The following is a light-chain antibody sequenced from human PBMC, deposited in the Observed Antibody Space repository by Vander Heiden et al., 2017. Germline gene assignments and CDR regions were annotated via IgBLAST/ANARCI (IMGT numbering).Light chain of an antibody. J-gene: IGKJ1*01. Sequence: DIQMTQSPSTLSASVGDRVTITCRASQSINNWLAWYQKKPGKAPKLLIYDASSLESGVPSRFSGSGSRTEFSLTISSLQPDDFAFYYCRQYNSYSWTFGQGTKVEIK. CDR2: DAS. V-gene: IGKV1-5*01. CDR3: RQYNSYSWT. CDR1: QSINNW.